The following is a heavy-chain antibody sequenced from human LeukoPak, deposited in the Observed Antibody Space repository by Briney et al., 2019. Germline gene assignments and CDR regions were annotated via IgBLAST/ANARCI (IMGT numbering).Heavy chain of an antibody. CDR2: TTPIFGTA. V-gene: IGHV1-69*05. CDR1: GGTFSIYA. D-gene: IGHD3-3*01. Sequence: ASGNLSCKSSGGTFSIYAISGVRQPPGQGIVWMGGTTPIFGTANYAQKFQGRVTITTDESTSTAYMELSSLRSEDAAVYYCARGSFGVAYYYYMDVWGKGTTVTVSS. J-gene: IGHJ6*03. CDR3: ARGSFGVAYYYYMDV.